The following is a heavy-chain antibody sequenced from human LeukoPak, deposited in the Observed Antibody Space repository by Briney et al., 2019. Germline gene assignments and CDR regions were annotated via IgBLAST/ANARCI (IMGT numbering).Heavy chain of an antibody. CDR3: TTGAGMRPFDY. CDR2: IWSDGSNE. D-gene: IGHD3-10*01. CDR1: GFTFSRYG. V-gene: IGHV3-33*01. Sequence: PGGSLRLSCAASGFTFSRYGMHWVRQAPGKGLEGVAVIWSDGSNEGYADSVKGRFTISRDNSKNTLYLQMNSLRAEDTAMYYCTTGAGMRPFDYWGQGALVTASS. J-gene: IGHJ4*02.